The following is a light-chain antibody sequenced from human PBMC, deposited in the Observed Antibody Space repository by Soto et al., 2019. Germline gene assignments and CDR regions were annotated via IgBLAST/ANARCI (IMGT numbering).Light chain of an antibody. CDR2: DNN. Sequence: QSVLAQPPSVSGAPGQTVTISCTGSSSNIGAAYGVHWYQQFPGTAPKLLIYDNNNRPSGVPDRFSGSKSGTSASLAITGLQAEDEADYYCCSYAGSFNYVFGTGTKVTVL. J-gene: IGLJ1*01. CDR1: SSNIGAAYG. V-gene: IGLV1-40*01. CDR3: CSYAGSFNYV.